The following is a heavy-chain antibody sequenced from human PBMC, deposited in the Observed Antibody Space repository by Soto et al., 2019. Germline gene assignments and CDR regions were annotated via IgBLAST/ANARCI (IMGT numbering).Heavy chain of an antibody. V-gene: IGHV4-39*01. D-gene: IGHD2-21*02. J-gene: IGHJ3*02. Sequence: QLQLQESGPGLVKPSETLSLSCAVSGGSISSSSFYWGWVRQPPGKGLEWIGSIYYSGTTYYNPSLQSRVTISVDTSKNQFSLKLSSVTAADTAVYYCARLGYCGGDCTFDIWGQGTMVTVSS. CDR1: GGSISSSSFY. CDR3: ARLGYCGGDCTFDI. CDR2: IYYSGTT.